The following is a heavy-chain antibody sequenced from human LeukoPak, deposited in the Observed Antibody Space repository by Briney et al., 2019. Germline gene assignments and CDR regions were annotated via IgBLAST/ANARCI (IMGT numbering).Heavy chain of an antibody. CDR2: IRYDGSNK. D-gene: IGHD6-6*01. J-gene: IGHJ4*02. V-gene: IGHV3-30*02. CDR1: GFTFSSYG. Sequence: GGSLRLSCAASGFTFSSYGMHWVRQAPGKGLEWVAFIRYDGSNKYYADSVKGRFTIPRDNSKNTLYLQMNSLRAEDTAVYYCAKKNPSSSSSKSGPDYWGQGTLVTVSS. CDR3: AKKNPSSSSSKSGPDY.